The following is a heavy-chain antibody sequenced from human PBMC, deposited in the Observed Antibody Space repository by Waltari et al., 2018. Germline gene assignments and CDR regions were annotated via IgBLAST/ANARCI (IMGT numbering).Heavy chain of an antibody. D-gene: IGHD3-16*01. CDR3: AKDEGNRRAPTFGMDV. V-gene: IGHV3-23*01. CDR1: GFTLPSYP. Sequence: EMQLLESGGGLAQPGGSLRLSCAASGFTLPSYPLNWVRPAPGKGLEWVSLMSGSGLIDYADSVKGRFTISRDNSKNTVFLQMNSLRAEDTAVYYCAKDEGNRRAPTFGMDVWGHGTTVIVS. J-gene: IGHJ6*02. CDR2: MSGSGLI.